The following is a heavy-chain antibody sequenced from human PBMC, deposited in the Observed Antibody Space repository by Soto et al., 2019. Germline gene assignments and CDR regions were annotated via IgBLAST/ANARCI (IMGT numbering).Heavy chain of an antibody. D-gene: IGHD1-26*01. J-gene: IGHJ6*03. CDR1: GGSISSSSYY. CDR2: IYYSGST. V-gene: IGHV4-39*01. Sequence: SETLSLTCTVSGGSISSSSYYWGWIRQPPGKGLEWIGSIYYSGSTYYNPSLKSRVTISVDTSKNQFSLKLSSVTAADTAVYYCARLGGATYYYYYYMDVWDKGTTVTVSS. CDR3: ARLGGATYYYYYYMDV.